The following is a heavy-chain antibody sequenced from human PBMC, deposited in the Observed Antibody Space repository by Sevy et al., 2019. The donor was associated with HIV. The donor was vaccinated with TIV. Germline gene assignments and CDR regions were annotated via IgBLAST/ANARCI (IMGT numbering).Heavy chain of an antibody. CDR2: IRYDGTRK. Sequence: GGSLRLSCAASGFTFSDYSMHWVRQAPGKGLEWVASIRYDGTRKDYADSVKGRFTISRDNSKKTLFLQMNSLRAEDTAVYYCARGGDFLLTDWGQGALVTVSS. CDR1: GFTFSDYS. D-gene: IGHD2-21*01. J-gene: IGHJ4*02. CDR3: ARGGDFLLTD. V-gene: IGHV3-30*02.